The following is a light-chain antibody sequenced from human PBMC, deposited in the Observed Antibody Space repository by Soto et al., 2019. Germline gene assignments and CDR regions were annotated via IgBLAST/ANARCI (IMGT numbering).Light chain of an antibody. Sequence: QSVLTQPASVSGSPGQSSTISCTGTSSDVGGYNYVSWYQQHPGKTPKLMIYDVSNRPSGVSNRFSGSKSGNTASLTISGLQTEDEADYYCNSYTSSSTPVVFGGGTQLTVL. J-gene: IGLJ2*01. CDR1: SSDVGGYNY. V-gene: IGLV2-14*01. CDR2: DVS. CDR3: NSYTSSSTPVV.